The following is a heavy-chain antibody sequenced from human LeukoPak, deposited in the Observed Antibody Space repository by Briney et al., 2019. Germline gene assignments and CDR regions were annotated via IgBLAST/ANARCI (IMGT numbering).Heavy chain of an antibody. CDR3: ARVVAAAGTRDYYGMDV. CDR1: AYTFTSYY. V-gene: IGHV1-46*01. J-gene: IGHJ6*02. CDR2: INPSGGST. D-gene: IGHD6-13*01. Sequence: ASVKVSCKASAYTFTSYYMHWVRQAPGQGLEWMGIINPSGGSTSYAQKFQGRVTMTRDTSTSTVYMELSSLRSEDTAVYYCARVVAAAGTRDYYGMDVWGQGTTVTVSS.